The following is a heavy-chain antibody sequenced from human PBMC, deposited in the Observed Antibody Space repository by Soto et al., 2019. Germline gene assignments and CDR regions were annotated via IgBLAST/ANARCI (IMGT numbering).Heavy chain of an antibody. CDR1: GFTFSSYG. Sequence: QVQLVESGGGVVQPGGSLRVSCAASGFTFSSYGFHWVRQAPDKGLEWVAFISFDGSNKYYADAVKGRFAISRDNSKNTMNLQMNSLRGEDTAVYYCAKTRGYSYYYGMDAWGLGSTVAVSS. V-gene: IGHV3-30*18. CDR2: ISFDGSNK. J-gene: IGHJ6*02. D-gene: IGHD5-18*01. CDR3: AKTRGYSYYYGMDA.